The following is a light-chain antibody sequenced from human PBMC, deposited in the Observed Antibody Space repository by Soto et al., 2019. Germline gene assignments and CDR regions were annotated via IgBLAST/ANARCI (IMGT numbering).Light chain of an antibody. Sequence: QSVLTQPPSASGSPGQSVTISCTGTSSDVGGYNFVSWYQQHPGKAPKLMIYDVTERPSGVPDRFSGSKSGNTASLTVSGLQGGDEGYFYRPPYAGSQLPLPFGGGTK. CDR3: PPYAGSQLPLP. CDR1: SSDVGGYNF. CDR2: DVT. V-gene: IGLV2-8*01. J-gene: IGLJ2*01.